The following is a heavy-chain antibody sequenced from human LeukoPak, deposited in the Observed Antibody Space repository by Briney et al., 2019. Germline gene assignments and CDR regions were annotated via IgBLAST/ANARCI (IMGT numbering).Heavy chain of an antibody. D-gene: IGHD2-2*01. CDR1: GGSFSGYY. Sequence: SETLSLTCTVYGGSFSGYYWSWIRQPPGKGLEWIGEINHSGSTNYNPSLKSRVTISVDTSKNQFSLKLSSVTAADTAVYYCARGWYQRTYYFDYWGQGTLVTVSS. CDR3: ARGWYQRTYYFDY. V-gene: IGHV4-34*01. CDR2: INHSGST. J-gene: IGHJ4*02.